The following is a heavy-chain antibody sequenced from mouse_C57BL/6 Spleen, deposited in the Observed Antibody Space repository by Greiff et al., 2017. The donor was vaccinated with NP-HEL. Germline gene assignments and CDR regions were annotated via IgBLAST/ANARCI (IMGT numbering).Heavy chain of an antibody. CDR1: GYSFTDYN. V-gene: IGHV1-39*01. D-gene: IGHD3-2*02. J-gene: IGHJ3*01. Sequence: VQLKQSGPELVKPGASVKISCKASGYSFTDYNMNWVKQSNGKSLEWIGAINPNYGTTSYNQKFKGKATLTVDKSSSTAYMQLNSLTSEDSAVYYCARSSKLSGSGYWFAYWGQGTLVTVST. CDR3: ARSSKLSGSGYWFAY. CDR2: INPNYGTT.